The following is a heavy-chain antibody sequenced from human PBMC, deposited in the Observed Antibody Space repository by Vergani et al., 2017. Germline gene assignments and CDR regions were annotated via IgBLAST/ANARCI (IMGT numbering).Heavy chain of an antibody. Sequence: QVQLQQWGGGLLKPSETLSLTCVVNGGSFTSYHWTWIRQSPGEGLEWVGDIDHTGRPDYNPSLKSRLTMSVDKSRNQFSLTLNSVTATDTAIYFCARVNTGTNGHLYHYYYMGVRGQGTAVTVS. CDR2: IDHTGRP. J-gene: IGHJ6*03. V-gene: IGHV4-34*01. D-gene: IGHD4-11*01. CDR3: ARVNTGTNGHLYHYYYMGV. CDR1: GGSFTSYH.